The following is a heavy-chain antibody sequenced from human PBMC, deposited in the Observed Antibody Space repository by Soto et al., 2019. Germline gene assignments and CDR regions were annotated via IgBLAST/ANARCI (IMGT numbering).Heavy chain of an antibody. CDR2: INPNSGGT. CDR3: ARDQSPSSGWPGLHG. V-gene: IGHV1-2*02. D-gene: IGHD6-19*01. CDR1: GYTFTDYC. Sequence: GASVKVSCKASGYTFTDYCMYWVLQAPGQGLEWMGWINPNSGGTNYAQKFQGRVTMTRDTSISTAYMELNRLRSDDTAVYYCARDQSPSSGWPGLHGWGKGTQVTVSS. J-gene: IGHJ6*04.